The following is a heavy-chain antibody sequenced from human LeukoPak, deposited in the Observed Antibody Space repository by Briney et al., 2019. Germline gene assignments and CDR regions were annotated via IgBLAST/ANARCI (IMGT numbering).Heavy chain of an antibody. CDR3: AAVGMRNRSGVAFDI. Sequence: PSETLSLTCTVSDGSISSSSYYWGWIRQPPGKGLEWIGSIYYGSVFYSVSTYYNPSLKSRVTISVDKSKNQFSLKLSSVTAADTAVYYCAAVGMRNRSGVAFDIWGQGTMVTVSS. V-gene: IGHV4-39*07. J-gene: IGHJ3*02. CDR1: DGSISSSSYY. D-gene: IGHD1-26*01. CDR2: IYYGSVFYSVST.